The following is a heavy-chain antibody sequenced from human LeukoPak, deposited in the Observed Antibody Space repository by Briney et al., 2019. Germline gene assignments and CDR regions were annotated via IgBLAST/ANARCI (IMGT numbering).Heavy chain of an antibody. CDR2: IWYDGSNI. J-gene: IGHJ5*02. V-gene: IGHV3-33*01. CDR3: ARIGYGSGSDYIDL. Sequence: GGSLRLSCAASGFTFRTYGMYWVRQAPGKGLEWVAVIWYDGSNINYADSVKGRFSISRDNSKNTLTLQMNSLRVEDTAVYYCARIGYGSGSDYIDLWGQGNLVIVSS. D-gene: IGHD3-10*01. CDR1: GFTFRTYG.